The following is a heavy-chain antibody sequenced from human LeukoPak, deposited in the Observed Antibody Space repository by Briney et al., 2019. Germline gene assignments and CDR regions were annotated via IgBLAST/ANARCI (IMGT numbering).Heavy chain of an antibody. J-gene: IGHJ4*02. CDR3: ARGRPHGNDY. D-gene: IGHD4-23*01. CDR2: IASDGSST. V-gene: IGHV3-74*01. CDR1: GFTFSSYW. Sequence: GSLRLSCAASGFTFSSYWMNWVRQAPGKGLVWVSRIASDGSSTTYADSVKGRFSISRDNAKNTLYLQMDSLRVEDTAVYYCARGRPHGNDYWGQGTLVTVSS.